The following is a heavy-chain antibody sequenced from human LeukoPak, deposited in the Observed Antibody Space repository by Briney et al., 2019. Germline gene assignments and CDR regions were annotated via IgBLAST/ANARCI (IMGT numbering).Heavy chain of an antibody. D-gene: IGHD3-10*01. Sequence: PGGSLRLSCAASGFTFSSYSMNWVRQAPGKGLEWVSSISSSSSYIYYADSVKGRFTISRDNAKNSPYLQMNSLRAEDTALYYCAKAPYYYGSGSSLPMYYFDYWGQGTLVTVSS. CDR3: AKAPYYYGSGSSLPMYYFDY. CDR2: ISSSSSYI. V-gene: IGHV3-21*04. J-gene: IGHJ4*02. CDR1: GFTFSSYS.